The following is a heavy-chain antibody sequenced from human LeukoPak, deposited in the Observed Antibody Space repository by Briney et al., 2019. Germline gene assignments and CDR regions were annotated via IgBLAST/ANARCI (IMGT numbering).Heavy chain of an antibody. CDR1: GYTLTELS. J-gene: IGHJ5*02. V-gene: IGHV1-24*01. CDR3: APDLHRITMVRGVNGP. CDR2: FDPEDGET. Sequence: AASVKVSCKVSGYTLTELSMHWVRQAPGKGLEWMGGFDPEDGETIYAQKFQGRVTMTEDTSTDTAYMELSSLRSEDTAVYYCAPDLHRITMVRGVNGPWGQGTLGTVSS. D-gene: IGHD3-10*01.